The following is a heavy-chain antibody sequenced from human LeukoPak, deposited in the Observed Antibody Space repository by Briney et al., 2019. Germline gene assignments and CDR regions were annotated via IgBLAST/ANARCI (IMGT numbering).Heavy chain of an antibody. CDR1: GGSISSGSYY. CDR2: IYTSGST. CDR3: ARIAWGAVAGTYFDY. J-gene: IGHJ4*02. Sequence: PSETLSLTCTVSGGSISSGSYYWSWIRQPAGKGLEWIGRIYTSGSTNYNPSLKSRVTISLETSKNQFSLKLSSLTAADTAVYYCARIAWGAVAGTYFDYWGQGTLVTVSS. D-gene: IGHD6-19*01. V-gene: IGHV4-61*02.